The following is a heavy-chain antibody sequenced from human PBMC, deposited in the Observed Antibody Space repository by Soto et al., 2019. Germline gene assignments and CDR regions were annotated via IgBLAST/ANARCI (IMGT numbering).Heavy chain of an antibody. D-gene: IGHD3-3*01. CDR3: ARGRRITIFGVVTNHKYGMDV. V-gene: IGHV4-34*01. CDR1: GGSFSGYY. CDR2: INHSGST. Sequence: QVQLQQWGAGLLKPSETLSLTCAVYGGSFSGYYWSWIRQPPGKGLEWIGEINHSGSTNYNPSLTSRVTISVDTSKNQFSPELSSVTAADTAVYYCARGRRITIFGVVTNHKYGMDVWGQGTTVTVSS. J-gene: IGHJ6*02.